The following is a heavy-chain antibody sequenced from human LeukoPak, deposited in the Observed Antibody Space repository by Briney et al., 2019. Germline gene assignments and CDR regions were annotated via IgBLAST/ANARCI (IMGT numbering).Heavy chain of an antibody. CDR1: GFTFSSYS. V-gene: IGHV3-21*01. D-gene: IGHD1-26*01. CDR2: ISSSSSYI. Sequence: GGSLRLSCAASGFTFSSYSMNWVRQAPGKGLEWVSSISSSSSYIYYADSVKGRFTISRDNAKNSLYLQMNSLRAEDTAVYYCARDRGVSIVGATWEFWGQGTLVTVSS. CDR3: ARDRGVSIVGATWEF. J-gene: IGHJ4*02.